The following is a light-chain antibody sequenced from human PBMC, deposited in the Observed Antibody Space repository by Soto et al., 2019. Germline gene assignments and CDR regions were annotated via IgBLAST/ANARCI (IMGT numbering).Light chain of an antibody. Sequence: EIVLTQSPSTLSLSPGERASRSCRASQNVANYLDWYQQKPGQAPRLLIYESSNRATGIAARFSGSGSGTDFTLTISSLQSEDFALYYCQQYNNWPRTFGQGTKVDIK. V-gene: IGKV3-11*01. CDR3: QQYNNWPRT. CDR1: QNVANY. J-gene: IGKJ1*01. CDR2: ESS.